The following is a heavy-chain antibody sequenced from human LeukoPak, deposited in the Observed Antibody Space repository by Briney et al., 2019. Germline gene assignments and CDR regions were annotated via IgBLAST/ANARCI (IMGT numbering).Heavy chain of an antibody. CDR3: AKDYCSSTSCFFFDN. V-gene: IGHV3-30*02. CDR1: GFTFSSYG. Sequence: GGSLRLSCAASGFTFSSYGMHWVRQAPGKGLEWVAFIRYDGSNKYYADSVKGRFTISRENTLYLQMNSLRAEDTAVYYCAKDYCSSTSCFFFDNWGQGTPVTVSS. D-gene: IGHD2-2*01. J-gene: IGHJ4*02. CDR2: IRYDGSNK.